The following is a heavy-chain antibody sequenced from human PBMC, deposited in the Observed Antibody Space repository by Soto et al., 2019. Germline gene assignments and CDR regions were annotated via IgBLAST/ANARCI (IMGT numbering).Heavy chain of an antibody. V-gene: IGHV4-34*01. J-gene: IGHJ6*02. CDR2: INHSGST. CDR1: GGSLSDYF. Sequence: QVQLQQWGAGLLKPSETLSLTCTVYGGSLSDYFWSWIRQPPGKGLEWIGQINHSGSTKYNPSLNSRATISVDTSKNQLSLKVNSVTAADTGVYYCARDPGTGMVSMDVWGQGTTVTVSS. CDR3: ARDPGTGMVSMDV. D-gene: IGHD5-18*01.